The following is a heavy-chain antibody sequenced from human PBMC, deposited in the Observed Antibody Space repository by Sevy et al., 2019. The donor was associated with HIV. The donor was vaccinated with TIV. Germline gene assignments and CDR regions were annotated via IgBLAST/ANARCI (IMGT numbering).Heavy chain of an antibody. V-gene: IGHV3-7*01. J-gene: IGHJ3*02. CDR1: GFTFSSYW. CDR3: ARQRTGDAFDI. D-gene: IGHD7-27*01. CDR2: IKQDGSEK. Sequence: GGSLRLSCAASGFTFSSYWMSWVRQAPGKGLEWVANIKQDGSEKYYVDSVKGRFTISRDNAKNSLYLQMNSLRAEDTAMYYCARQRTGDAFDIWGQGTMVTVSS.